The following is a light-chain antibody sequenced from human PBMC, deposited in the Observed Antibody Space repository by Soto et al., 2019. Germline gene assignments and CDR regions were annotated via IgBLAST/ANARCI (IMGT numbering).Light chain of an antibody. CDR2: DVS. J-gene: IGLJ1*01. V-gene: IGLV2-11*01. CDR1: SSDVVGYNY. Sequence: QSALPQPRSASGSPGQSITISCTGTSSDVVGYNYVSWYQQHPAKAPKLIIFDVSKRPSGVPNRFSGSKSGNTASLTISGLRAEDEADYYCCSYVGRNTYVFGTGTKVTVL. CDR3: CSYVGRNTYV.